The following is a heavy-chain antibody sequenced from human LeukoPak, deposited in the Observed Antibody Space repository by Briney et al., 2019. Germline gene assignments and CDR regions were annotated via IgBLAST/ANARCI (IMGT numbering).Heavy chain of an antibody. CDR3: AREDIDDSSGYVYYYYGMDV. CDR2: ISAYNGNT. D-gene: IGHD3-22*01. J-gene: IGHJ6*02. Sequence: ASVKVSCKASGYTFTSYGISWVRQAPGQGLEWMGWISAYNGNTNYAQKLQGRVTMTTDTSTSTAYMELRSLRSDDTAVYYCAREDIDDSSGYVYYYYGMDVWGQGTTVIVSS. CDR1: GYTFTSYG. V-gene: IGHV1-18*01.